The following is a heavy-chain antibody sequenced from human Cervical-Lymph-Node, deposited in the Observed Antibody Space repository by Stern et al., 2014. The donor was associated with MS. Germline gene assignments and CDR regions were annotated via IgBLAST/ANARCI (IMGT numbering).Heavy chain of an antibody. Sequence: VQLVESGGGVVQPGRSRRLSCAASGFTFSQNGMHWVRQAPGKGLEWVATISSDASNKYSADSVKGRFTISRDNSKNTLYLQMNSLRPEDTAVYYCAKRGSGWSYFDDWGQGTLVTVSS. J-gene: IGHJ4*02. V-gene: IGHV3-30*18. CDR2: ISSDASNK. CDR1: GFTFSQNG. CDR3: AKRGSGWSYFDD. D-gene: IGHD6-19*01.